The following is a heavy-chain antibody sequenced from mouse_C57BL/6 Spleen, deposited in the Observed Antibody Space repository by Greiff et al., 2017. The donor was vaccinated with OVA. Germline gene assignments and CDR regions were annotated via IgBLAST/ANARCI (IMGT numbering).Heavy chain of an antibody. CDR3: ARTITTALARGD. D-gene: IGHD1-2*01. V-gene: IGHV1-9*01. CDR1: GYTFTGYW. CDR2: ILPGSGRT. J-gene: IGHJ2*01. Sequence: VQLQQSGAELMKPGASVKLSFKATGYTFTGYWLEWVKQRPGHGLEWIGEILPGSGRTHYTEKFTGQATFTADPSSNTAYRQLSSLTTEDYAIDDCARTITTALARGDWGQGTTLTVSS.